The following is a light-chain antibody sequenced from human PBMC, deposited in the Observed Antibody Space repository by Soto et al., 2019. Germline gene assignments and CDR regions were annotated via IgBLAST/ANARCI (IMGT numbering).Light chain of an antibody. Sequence: QSALTQPASVSGSPGQSIAISCTGTSSDVGGYNYVSWYQQHPGKAPKLMISEVSNRPSGVSNRCSGSKSGNTASLTISGLQAEDEADYYCSSYTSSSTYVFGTGTKLTVL. CDR2: EVS. V-gene: IGLV2-14*01. J-gene: IGLJ1*01. CDR1: SSDVGGYNY. CDR3: SSYTSSSTYV.